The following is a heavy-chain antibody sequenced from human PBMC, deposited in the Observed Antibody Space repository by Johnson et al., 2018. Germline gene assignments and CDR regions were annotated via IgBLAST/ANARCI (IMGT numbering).Heavy chain of an antibody. V-gene: IGHV3-15*07. CDR3: ARDYRRITMVRGAEYFQH. CDR1: GFTFSNAW. CDR2: IKSKTDGGTT. D-gene: IGHD3-10*01. Sequence: VQLVESGGGLVKPGGSLRLSYAASGFTFSNAWMNWVRQAQGKGLEWVGRIKSKTDGGTTDYAAPVKGRFTISRDDSKNTLYLKMNSLRAEDTAVYYCARDYRRITMVRGAEYFQHWGQGTLVTVSS. J-gene: IGHJ1*01.